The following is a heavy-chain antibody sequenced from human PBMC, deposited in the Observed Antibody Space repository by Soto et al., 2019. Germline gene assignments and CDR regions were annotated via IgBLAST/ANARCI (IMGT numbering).Heavy chain of an antibody. V-gene: IGHV3-23*01. CDR3: VKFPMITASYYYQGMDV. CDR2: ISCSGIST. D-gene: IGHD3-16*01. CDR1: GFTFTTYP. Sequence: PVGSLSLSCAASGFTFTTYPMNWVRPAPGKGLEWVSYISCSGISTFYADSVKGRFTISRDNSKNILFLQMNSLRAEDTALYYCVKFPMITASYYYQGMDVWGQGTTVTVSS. J-gene: IGHJ6*02.